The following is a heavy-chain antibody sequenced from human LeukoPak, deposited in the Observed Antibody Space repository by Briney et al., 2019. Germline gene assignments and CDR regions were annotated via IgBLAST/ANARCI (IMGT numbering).Heavy chain of an antibody. V-gene: IGHV3-9*01. D-gene: IGHD6-19*01. CDR1: GFSFDDYA. CDR2: ISWNSDSM. J-gene: IGHJ4*02. Sequence: GRSLRLSCAASGFSFDDYAMHWVRQVPGKGLEWVPGISWNSDSMRYADSVKGRFTVSRDNAKNSLYLQMNSLRTEDTAFYYCAKDGGHTSVLYYFECWGQGTLVTVSS. CDR3: AKDGGHTSVLYYFEC.